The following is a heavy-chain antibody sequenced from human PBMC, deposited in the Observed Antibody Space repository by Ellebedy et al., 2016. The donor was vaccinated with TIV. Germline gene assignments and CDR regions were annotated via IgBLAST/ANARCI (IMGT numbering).Heavy chain of an antibody. Sequence: GESLKISCAASGFTFSSYAMSWVRQAPGKGLEWVSAISGSGGSTYYADSVKGRFTISRDNSKNTLYLQMNSLRAEDTAVYYCAKAGQQLVPRWFDPWGQGTLVTVSS. V-gene: IGHV3-23*01. CDR1: GFTFSSYA. CDR2: ISGSGGST. J-gene: IGHJ5*02. D-gene: IGHD6-13*01. CDR3: AKAGQQLVPRWFDP.